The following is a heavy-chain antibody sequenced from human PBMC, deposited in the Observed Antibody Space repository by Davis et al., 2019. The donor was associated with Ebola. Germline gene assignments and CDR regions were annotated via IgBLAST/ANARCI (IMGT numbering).Heavy chain of an antibody. D-gene: IGHD5-12*01. CDR1: GFTFTYYA. J-gene: IGHJ4*02. CDR2: ISYDGIHK. Sequence: GESLKISCAASGFTFTYYAMHWVRQAPGKGLEWVAVISYDGIHKYYEDSVKGRFTISRDNSKNTLYLQMNSLRAEDTAVYYCARATHFDYWGQGTLVTVSS. V-gene: IGHV3-30*03. CDR3: ARATHFDY.